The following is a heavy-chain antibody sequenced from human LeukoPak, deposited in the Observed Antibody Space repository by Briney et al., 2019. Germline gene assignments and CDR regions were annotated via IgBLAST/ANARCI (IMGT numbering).Heavy chain of an antibody. Sequence: PSETLSLTCTVSGGSISSSGYYWGWIRQPPGKGLEWIGSIYYSGSTYYNPSLKSRVTISVDTSKNQFSLKLSSVTAADTAVYYCAIPYYDYVWGSYRLFDIWGQGTMVTVSS. CDR2: IYYSGST. CDR1: GGSISSSGYY. V-gene: IGHV4-39*01. J-gene: IGHJ3*02. D-gene: IGHD3-16*02. CDR3: AIPYYDYVWGSYRLFDI.